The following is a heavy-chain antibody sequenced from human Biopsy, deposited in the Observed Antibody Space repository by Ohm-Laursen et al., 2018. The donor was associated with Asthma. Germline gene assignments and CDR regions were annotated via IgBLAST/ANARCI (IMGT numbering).Heavy chain of an antibody. CDR1: GYTFISYA. CDR2: INAGNGNT. CDR3: ARTYFGFLTGQVNHAFAI. D-gene: IGHD3-9*01. J-gene: IGHJ3*02. Sequence: ASVKVSCKASGYTFISYAIHWVRQAAGQRLEWRGWINAGNGNTKYSQKFQGRVTITRDTSASTAYMELSSLRSEDTAVYYCARTYFGFLTGQVNHAFAIWGQGSMVTVSS. V-gene: IGHV1-3*01.